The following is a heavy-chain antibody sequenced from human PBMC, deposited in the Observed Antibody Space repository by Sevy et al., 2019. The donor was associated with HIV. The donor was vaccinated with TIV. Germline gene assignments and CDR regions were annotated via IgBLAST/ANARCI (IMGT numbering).Heavy chain of an antibody. CDR1: GGSITSLY. V-gene: IGHV4-59*08. D-gene: IGHD1-26*01. Sequence: SETLSLTCTVSGGSITSLYWNWIRQPPGKGLEWIANIYYNGHINYNPSLKSRVTFSLDTSKNQFCLRLSSVTAADTAKYYCAGENAWGRGYSWGQGTLVTVSS. CDR3: AGENAWGRGYS. J-gene: IGHJ4*02. CDR2: IYYNGHI.